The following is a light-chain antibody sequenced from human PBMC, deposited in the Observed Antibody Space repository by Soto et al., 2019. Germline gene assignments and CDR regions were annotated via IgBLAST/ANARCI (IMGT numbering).Light chain of an antibody. Sequence: DIQMTQSPSSLSASVGDRVTITCRASQSTSNSLNWYQHKAGKAPKLLISAASSLQSGVPSRFSGGGSGTDFTLTISSLQPEDFATYYCQQTYTALITFGQGTRLDIK. CDR3: QQTYTALIT. CDR2: AAS. CDR1: QSTSNS. V-gene: IGKV1-39*01. J-gene: IGKJ5*01.